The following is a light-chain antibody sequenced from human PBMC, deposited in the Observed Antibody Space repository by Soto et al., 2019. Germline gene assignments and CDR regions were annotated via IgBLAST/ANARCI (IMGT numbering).Light chain of an antibody. Sequence: DMQMTESRCSLSESLVVGVTFTYRASQNINNYLNWYQQKPGKAPKLLIYAASSLQSGVPSRFSGSGSGTDFTLTISSLQPEDFANYYCQQSFSTLWTLGQGTKVDIK. CDR2: AAS. J-gene: IGKJ1*01. CDR3: QQSFSTLWT. CDR1: QNINNY. V-gene: IGKV1-39*01.